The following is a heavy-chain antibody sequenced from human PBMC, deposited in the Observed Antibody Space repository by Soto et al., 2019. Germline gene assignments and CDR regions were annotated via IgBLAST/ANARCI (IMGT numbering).Heavy chain of an antibody. V-gene: IGHV4-59*01. Sequence: SETLSLTCTVSGGSISSYYWSWIRQPPGKGLEWIGYIYYSGSTNYNPSLKSRVTISVDTSKNQFSLKLSSVTAADTAVYYCARAQYSYGLMFDYWGQGTLVTVSS. D-gene: IGHD5-18*01. CDR2: IYYSGST. J-gene: IGHJ4*02. CDR1: GGSISSYY. CDR3: ARAQYSYGLMFDY.